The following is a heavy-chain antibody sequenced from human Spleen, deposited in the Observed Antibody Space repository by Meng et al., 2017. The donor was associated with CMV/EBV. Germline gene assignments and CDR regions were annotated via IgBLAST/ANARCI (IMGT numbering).Heavy chain of an antibody. J-gene: IGHJ4*02. CDR1: GYTFTSFY. CDR3: ARGDGGNGSDY. V-gene: IGHV1-46*01. Sequence: QVQVVQSGDVVKKAGASVKVSCKASGYTFTSFYFNWVRQAPGQGLEWMGVINPSGGSTNYAQKFQGRLTMTRDTSTSTVYMELSSLRSEDTAVYYCARGDGGNGSDYWGQGTLVTVSS. CDR2: INPSGGST. D-gene: IGHD4-23*01.